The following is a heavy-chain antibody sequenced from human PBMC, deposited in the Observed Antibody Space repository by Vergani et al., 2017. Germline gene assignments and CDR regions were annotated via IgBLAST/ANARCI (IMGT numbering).Heavy chain of an antibody. CDR1: GGSISSGSYY. CDR3: ARNPHYSPTWPFFLLEMDV. J-gene: IGHJ6*02. D-gene: IGHD3-10*01. V-gene: IGHV4-61*02. Sequence: QVQLQESGPGLVRPSQTLSLTCTVSGGSISSGSYYWSWFRQPAGKGLEWVGRFYTGGGSSYNPSLKSQVTISVDTAKNQFSLQLSSVTASDTAVYSCARNPHYSPTWPFFLLEMDVLGQGTTVTVSS. CDR2: FYTGGGS.